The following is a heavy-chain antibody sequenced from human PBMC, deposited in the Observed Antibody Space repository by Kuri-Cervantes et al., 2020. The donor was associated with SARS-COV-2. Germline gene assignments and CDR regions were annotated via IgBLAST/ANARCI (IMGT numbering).Heavy chain of an antibody. CDR3: ANSLVWELYY. CDR2: ISWDGGST. CDR1: GFTFDDYA. D-gene: IGHD1-26*01. Sequence: GGSLRLSCAASGFTFDDYAMHWVRQAPGKGLEWVSLISWDGGSTYYADSVKGRFTISRDNSKNTLYLQMNSLRAEDTAVYYCANSLVWELYYWGQGTLVTVSS. J-gene: IGHJ4*02. V-gene: IGHV3-43D*03.